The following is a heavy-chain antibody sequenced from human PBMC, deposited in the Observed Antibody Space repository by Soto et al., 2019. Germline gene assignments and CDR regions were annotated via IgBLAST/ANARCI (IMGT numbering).Heavy chain of an antibody. J-gene: IGHJ4*02. Sequence: ASVKVSCKASGYTFTSYDINWVRQATGQGLEWMGWMDPNSGNTGYAQKFQGRVTMTRSTSISTAYMELSSLRSEDTAVYYCARGGYYYDSSAYYRPFDYWGQGTLVTVSS. CDR1: GYTFTSYD. CDR3: ARGGYYYDSSAYYRPFDY. V-gene: IGHV1-8*01. D-gene: IGHD3-22*01. CDR2: MDPNSGNT.